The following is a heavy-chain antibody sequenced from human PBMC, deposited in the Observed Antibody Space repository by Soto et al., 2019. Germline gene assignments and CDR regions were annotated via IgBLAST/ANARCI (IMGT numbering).Heavy chain of an antibody. Sequence: GGSLRLSCAASGFTFSSYGMHWVRQASGKGLEWVAVISYDGSNKYYADSVKGRFTISRDNSKNTLYLQMNSLRAEDTALYYCVSWVSAHFDFWGRGTLVTVSS. CDR2: ISYDGSNK. CDR1: GFTFSSYG. CDR3: VSWVSAHFDF. J-gene: IGHJ4*02. D-gene: IGHD2-8*01. V-gene: IGHV3-30*03.